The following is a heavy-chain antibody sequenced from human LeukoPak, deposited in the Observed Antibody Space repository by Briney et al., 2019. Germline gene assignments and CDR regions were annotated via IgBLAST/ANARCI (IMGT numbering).Heavy chain of an antibody. D-gene: IGHD3-10*01. Sequence: GGSLRLSCAASGFTFSSYAMHWVRQAPGKGLEWVAVISYDGSNKYYADSVKGRFTISGDNSKNTLYLQMNSLRAEDTAVYYCARAMVRGVVRNWFDPWGQGTLVTVSS. J-gene: IGHJ5*02. CDR2: ISYDGSNK. V-gene: IGHV3-30-3*01. CDR3: ARAMVRGVVRNWFDP. CDR1: GFTFSSYA.